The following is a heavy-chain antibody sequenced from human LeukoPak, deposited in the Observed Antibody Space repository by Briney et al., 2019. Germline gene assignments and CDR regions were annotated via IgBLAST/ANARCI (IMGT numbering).Heavy chain of an antibody. CDR1: GASITNSY. V-gene: IGHV4-4*09. CDR2: IYSSGST. D-gene: IGHD4-23*01. Sequence: SETLSLTRTVSGASITNSYWNWVRQPPGKGLEWIGYIYSSGSTNYNPSLKSRVTISLDASKNQFSLKLTSVTAADTAVYYCANSYDGKIVPFDNWGQGALVAVSS. CDR3: ANSYDGKIVPFDN. J-gene: IGHJ4*02.